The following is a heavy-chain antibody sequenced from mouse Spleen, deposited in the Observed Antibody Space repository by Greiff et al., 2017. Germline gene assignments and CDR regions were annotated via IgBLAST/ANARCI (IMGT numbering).Heavy chain of an antibody. CDR2: IWSGGST. CDR1: GFSFTSYG. Sequence: VQLQQSGPGLVQPSQSLSITCTASGFSFTSYGVHWVRQSPGKGLEWLGVIWSGGSTDYNAAFISSLSISKDNSKSQVCFKMNSLQAEDTAIYYCDRNRGYAMDYWGQGTSVTVSS. J-gene: IGHJ4*01. CDR3: DRNRGYAMDY. V-gene: IGHV2-2*01. D-gene: IGHD3-3*01.